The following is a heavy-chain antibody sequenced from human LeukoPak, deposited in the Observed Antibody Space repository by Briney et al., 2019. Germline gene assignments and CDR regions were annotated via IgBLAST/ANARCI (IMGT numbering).Heavy chain of an antibody. Sequence: SETLSLTCTVSGGSISRSGYYWGWIRQPPGKGLEWIGSIYYSGGTYYNPSLKSRVTISVDTSKNQFSLKLSSVTAADSAVYYCARHDVPGSTSLTTFQYWGQGALVTVSS. CDR1: GGSISRSGYY. CDR3: ARHDVPGSTSLTTFQY. V-gene: IGHV4-39*01. D-gene: IGHD1-26*01. J-gene: IGHJ1*01. CDR2: IYYSGGT.